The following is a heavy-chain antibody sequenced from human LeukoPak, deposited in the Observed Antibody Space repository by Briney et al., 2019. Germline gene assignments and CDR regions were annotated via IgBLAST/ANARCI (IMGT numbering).Heavy chain of an antibody. J-gene: IGHJ5*02. V-gene: IGHV4-39*01. CDR3: ARQGYFASGAWLDP. CDR2: IYYSGST. Sequence: PSETLSLTCTVSGGSISSSSYFWDWIRQPPGKGLEWIGSIYYSGSTYYNPSLKSRVTISVDTSKKQFSLKLSSVTAADTAVYYCARQGYFASGAWLDPWGQGTLVTVSS. CDR1: GGSISSSSYF. D-gene: IGHD3-10*01.